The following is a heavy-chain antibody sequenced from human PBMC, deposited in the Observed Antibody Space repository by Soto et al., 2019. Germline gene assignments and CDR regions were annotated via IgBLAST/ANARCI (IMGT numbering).Heavy chain of an antibody. CDR1: GFTFSSYG. CDR3: AKLSVIEDNWFDP. CDR2: ISYDGSNK. V-gene: IGHV3-30*18. J-gene: IGHJ5*02. Sequence: LRLSCAAPGFTFSSYGMHWVRQAPGKGLEWVAVISYDGSNKYYADSVKGRFTISRDNSKNTLYLQMNSLRAEDTAVYYCAKLSVIEDNWFDPWGQGTLVTVSS.